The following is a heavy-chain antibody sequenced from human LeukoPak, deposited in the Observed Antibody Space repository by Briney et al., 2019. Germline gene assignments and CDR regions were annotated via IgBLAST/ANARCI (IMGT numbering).Heavy chain of an antibody. CDR1: GGTFSSYA. J-gene: IGHJ3*02. CDR3: AITNDYGGNSYAFDI. CDR2: IIPIFGTA. D-gene: IGHD4-23*01. V-gene: IGHV1-69*05. Sequence: ASVKVSCKASGGTFSSYAISWVRQAPGQGLEWMGGIIPIFGTANHAQKFQGRVTITTDESTSTAYMELSSLRSEDTAVYYCAITNDYGGNSYAFDIWGQGTMVTVSS.